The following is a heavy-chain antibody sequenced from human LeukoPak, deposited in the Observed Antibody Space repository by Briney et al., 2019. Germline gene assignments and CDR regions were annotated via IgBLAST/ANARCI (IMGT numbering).Heavy chain of an antibody. D-gene: IGHD6-19*01. CDR3: ARAVAVRFDY. Sequence: PSETLSLTCTVSGGSIGSHYWSWIRQPPGEGLEWIGYIYYSGTTSYNPSLKSRVTISVDTSKNQFSLKLSSVTAADTAVYYCARAVAVRFDYWGQGTLVTVSS. V-gene: IGHV4-59*11. CDR1: GGSIGSHY. J-gene: IGHJ4*02. CDR2: IYYSGTT.